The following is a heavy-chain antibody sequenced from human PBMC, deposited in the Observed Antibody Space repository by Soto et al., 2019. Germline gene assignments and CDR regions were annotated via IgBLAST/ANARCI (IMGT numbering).Heavy chain of an antibody. CDR2: ISDEGATT. Sequence: LRLSSAASGYTFSNYSMDWVRHAPGTGLECVAVISDEGATTQYADSVKGRFNISRNTSKNELLLTMNGLRAEDTAMYFCTLLAYWGKGTLVTVSS. J-gene: IGHJ4*02. D-gene: IGHD3-3*01. CDR3: TLLAY. CDR1: GYTFSNYS. V-gene: IGHV3-30*04.